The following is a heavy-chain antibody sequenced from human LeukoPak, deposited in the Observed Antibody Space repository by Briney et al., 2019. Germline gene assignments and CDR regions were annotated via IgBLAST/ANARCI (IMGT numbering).Heavy chain of an antibody. CDR3: ARGSGYEDAFDI. D-gene: IGHD6-25*01. Sequence: ASVKVSCKASGYTFTSYDINWGRQATGQGLEWVGWMNPNSGNTGYAQKFQGRVTMTRNTSISTAYMELSSLRSEDPGVYFCARGSGYEDAFDIWGQGTMVSVSS. CDR1: GYTFTSYD. CDR2: MNPNSGNT. V-gene: IGHV1-8*01. J-gene: IGHJ3*02.